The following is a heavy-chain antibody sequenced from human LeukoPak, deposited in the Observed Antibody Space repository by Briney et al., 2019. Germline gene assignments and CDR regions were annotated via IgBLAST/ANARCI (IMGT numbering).Heavy chain of an antibody. CDR2: IDWDDDK. J-gene: IGHJ4*02. CDR3: ARIQERGCGGSDQVDY. Sequence: SGPALVKPTQTLTLTCTFSGFSLSTSGMCVSWIRQPPGKALEWLARIDWDDDKYYSTSLKTRLTISKDTSKNQVVLTMTNMDPVDTATYYCARIQERGCGGSDQVDYWGQGTLVTVSS. V-gene: IGHV2-70*11. CDR1: GFSLSTSGMC. D-gene: IGHD2-15*01.